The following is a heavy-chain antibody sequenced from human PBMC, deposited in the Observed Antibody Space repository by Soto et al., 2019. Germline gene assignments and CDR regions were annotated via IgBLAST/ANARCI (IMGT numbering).Heavy chain of an antibody. CDR1: GFSFSDSW. J-gene: IGHJ4*02. CDR2: INPGGSEK. CDR3: ARESEDLTSNFDY. Sequence: PGGSLRLSCVASGFSFSDSWMDWVRQAPGKGPEWVANINPGGSEKNYVDSVKGRFTISRDNAKNSVYLEMNSLSAEDTALYYCARESEDLTSNFDYWGQGTLVTVSS. V-gene: IGHV3-7*01.